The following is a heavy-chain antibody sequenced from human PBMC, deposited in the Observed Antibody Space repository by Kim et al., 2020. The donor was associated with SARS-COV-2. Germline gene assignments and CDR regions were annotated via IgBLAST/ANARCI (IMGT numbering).Heavy chain of an antibody. CDR3: TTEEDIVVVPAALTGDY. Sequence: VKGRFTISRDDSKNTLYLQMNSLKTEDTAVYYCTTEEDIVVVPAALTGDYWGQGTLVTVSS. J-gene: IGHJ4*02. D-gene: IGHD2-2*01. V-gene: IGHV3-15*01.